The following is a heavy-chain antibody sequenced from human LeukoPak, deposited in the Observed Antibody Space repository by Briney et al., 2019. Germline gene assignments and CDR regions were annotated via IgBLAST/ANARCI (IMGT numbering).Heavy chain of an antibody. CDR1: GFTFDDYA. D-gene: IGHD3-10*01. J-gene: IGHJ3*02. Sequence: PGGSLRLSCAASGFTFDDYAMHWVRQAPGKGLEWVSGISWNSGSIGYADSVKGRFTISRDNAKNSLYLQMNSLRAEDTALYYCAKGGRITMVRGAFDIWGQGTMVTVSS. CDR3: AKGGRITMVRGAFDI. CDR2: ISWNSGSI. V-gene: IGHV3-9*01.